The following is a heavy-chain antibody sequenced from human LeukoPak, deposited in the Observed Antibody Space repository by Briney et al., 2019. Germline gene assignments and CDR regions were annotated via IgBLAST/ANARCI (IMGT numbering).Heavy chain of an antibody. V-gene: IGHV4-39*01. CDR1: GGSVYTSSYY. CDR2: IYYNGDT. J-gene: IGHJ4*02. Sequence: SETLSLTCTVSGGSVYTSSYYWGCVRHPPGKGLEWIGSIYYNGDTYYSPSLKSRVTISIDTSKNQFSLRLSSVTAADTAVYYCARVSGYSYGPTGYWGQGTLVTVSS. CDR3: ARVSGYSYGPTGY. D-gene: IGHD5-18*01.